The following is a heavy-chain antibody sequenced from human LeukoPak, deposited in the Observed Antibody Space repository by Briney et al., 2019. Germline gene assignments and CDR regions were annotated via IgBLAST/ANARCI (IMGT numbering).Heavy chain of an antibody. Sequence: PGGSLRLSCAASGFTFSSYEMNWVRQAPGRGLEWVSFISRSGTTIYYADSVKGRFTISRDNAKNSLYLQMNSLRAEDTAVYYCARTAMAVPDYWGQGTLVTVSS. V-gene: IGHV3-48*03. CDR1: GFTFSSYE. CDR2: ISRSGTTI. CDR3: ARTAMAVPDY. D-gene: IGHD5-18*01. J-gene: IGHJ4*02.